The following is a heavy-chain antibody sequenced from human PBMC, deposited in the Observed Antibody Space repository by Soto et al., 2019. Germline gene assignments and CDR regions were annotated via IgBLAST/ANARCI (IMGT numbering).Heavy chain of an antibody. J-gene: IGHJ6*02. D-gene: IGHD3-3*01. V-gene: IGHV4-31*03. CDR2: IYYSGST. CDR1: GGSISSGVYY. Sequence: SETLSLTCTVSGGSISSGVYYWSWIRQHPGKGLEWIGYIYYSGSTYYNPSLKSRVTISVDTSKNQFSLKLSSVTAADTAVYYCARVPTIFGVVFDGMDVRGQGTTVTVSS. CDR3: ARVPTIFGVVFDGMDV.